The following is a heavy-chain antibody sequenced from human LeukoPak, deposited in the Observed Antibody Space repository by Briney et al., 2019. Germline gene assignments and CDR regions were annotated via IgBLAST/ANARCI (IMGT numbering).Heavy chain of an antibody. CDR1: GFTFSSYS. J-gene: IGHJ3*02. V-gene: IGHV3-21*04. CDR3: ARDRGGQQLVMMAAFDI. Sequence: GSLRLSCAASGFTFSSYSMNWVRQAPGKGLEWVSSISSSSSYIYYADSVKGRFTISRDNAKNSLYLQMNSLRAEDTAVYYCARDRGGQQLVMMAAFDIWGQGTMVTVSS. D-gene: IGHD6-13*01. CDR2: ISSSSSYI.